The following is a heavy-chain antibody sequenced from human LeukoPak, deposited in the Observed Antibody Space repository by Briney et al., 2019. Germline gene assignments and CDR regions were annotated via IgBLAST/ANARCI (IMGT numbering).Heavy chain of an antibody. Sequence: PGGSLRLSCAASGFTFSSYSMNWVRQAPGKGLEWVSSISSSSNYIYYADSVKGRFTISRDNAKNSLYLQMNSLRAEDTAVYYCASYTFGGVIVSDYWGQGTLVTVSS. V-gene: IGHV3-21*01. D-gene: IGHD3-16*02. CDR2: ISSSSNYI. CDR3: ASYTFGGVIVSDY. CDR1: GFTFSSYS. J-gene: IGHJ4*02.